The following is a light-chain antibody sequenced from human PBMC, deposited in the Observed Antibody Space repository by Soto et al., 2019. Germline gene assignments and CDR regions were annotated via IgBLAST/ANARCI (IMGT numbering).Light chain of an antibody. CDR3: QPYNNWPPWT. V-gene: IGKV3-15*01. CDR2: GAS. CDR1: QSVSIN. Sequence: EIVMTQSPATLYVSPGERDTLSCRASQSVSINLAWYQQKPGQAPRLLSYGASTRATGIPARFSGSVSGTEFTLTISRMQSEDFAVYYCQPYNNWPPWTFGQWTQV. J-gene: IGKJ1*01.